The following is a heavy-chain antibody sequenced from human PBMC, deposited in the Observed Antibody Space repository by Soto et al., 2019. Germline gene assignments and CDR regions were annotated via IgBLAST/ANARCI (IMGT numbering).Heavy chain of an antibody. CDR3: ARVGCSSTSCPHPAPDRYYYYYGMDV. CDR2: IYYSGST. D-gene: IGHD2-2*01. CDR1: GGSISSYY. J-gene: IGHJ6*02. V-gene: IGHV4-59*01. Sequence: PSETLSLTCTVSGGSISSYYWSRIRQPPGKGLEWIGYIYYSGSTNYNPSLKSRVTISVDTSKNQFSLKLSSVTAADTAVYYCARVGCSSTSCPHPAPDRYYYYYGMDVWGQGTTVT.